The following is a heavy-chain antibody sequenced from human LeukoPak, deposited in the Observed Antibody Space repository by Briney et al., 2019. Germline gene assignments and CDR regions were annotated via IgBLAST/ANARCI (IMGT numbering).Heavy chain of an antibody. J-gene: IGHJ4*02. CDR2: INHSGST. V-gene: IGHV4-34*01. D-gene: IGHD6-19*01. CDR1: GGSFSGYY. Sequence: SETLSLTCAVYGGSFSGYYWSWIRQPPGKGLEWIGEINHSGSTNYNPSLKSRVTISVDTSKNQFSLKLSSVTAADTAVYYCARESSGLDYWGQGTLVTVSS. CDR3: ARESSGLDY.